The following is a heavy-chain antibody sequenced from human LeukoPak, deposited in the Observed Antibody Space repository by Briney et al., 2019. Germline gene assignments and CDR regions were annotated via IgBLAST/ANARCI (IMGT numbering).Heavy chain of an antibody. V-gene: IGHV3-7*03. D-gene: IGHD6-13*01. Sequence: GGSLRLSCAASGFTFSSYWMSWVRQAPGKGLEWVANIKQDGSEKYYVDSVKGRFTISRDNAKNSLYLQMNSLRAEDTAVYYCARNKRAVARYYYYYYGMDVWGKGTTVTVSS. J-gene: IGHJ6*04. CDR2: IKQDGSEK. CDR3: ARNKRAVARYYYYYYGMDV. CDR1: GFTFSSYW.